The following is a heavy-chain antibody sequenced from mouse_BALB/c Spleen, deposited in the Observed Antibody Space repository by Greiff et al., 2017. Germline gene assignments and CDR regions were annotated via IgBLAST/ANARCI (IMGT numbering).Heavy chain of an antibody. CDR2: ISSGGSYT. CDR3: ARDGLRLPYFDV. CDR1: GFTFSSYA. D-gene: IGHD1-2*01. J-gene: IGHJ1*01. Sequence: EVKLVESGGGLVKPGGSLNLSCAASGFTFSSYAMSWVRQSPEKGLGWVAEISSGGSYTYYPDTVTGRFTISRDNAKNTLYLEMSSLRSEDTAMYYCARDGLRLPYFDVWGAGTTVTVSS. V-gene: IGHV5-9-4*01.